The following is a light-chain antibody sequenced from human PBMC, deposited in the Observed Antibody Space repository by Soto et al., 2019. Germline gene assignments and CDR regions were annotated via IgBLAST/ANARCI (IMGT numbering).Light chain of an antibody. CDR3: SSYSTRSALV. CDR1: SADIGAFNY. CDR2: DVS. V-gene: IGLV2-14*03. J-gene: IGLJ2*01. Sequence: QSALTQPASVSGSPGQSITISFAGTSADIGAFNYVSWYQHHPGKAPKLLIYDVSDRPSGVSTRFSASKSANTASLTISGLQADDEADYYCSSYSTRSALVFGGGTKLTVL.